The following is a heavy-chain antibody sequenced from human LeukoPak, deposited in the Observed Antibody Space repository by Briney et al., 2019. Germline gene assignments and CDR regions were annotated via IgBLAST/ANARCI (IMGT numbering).Heavy chain of an antibody. J-gene: IGHJ5*02. CDR3: ARDPAAGIFGFEDTNWFDP. CDR2: ISSSSYI. V-gene: IGHV3-21*01. CDR1: GFTFSSYS. Sequence: GGSLRLSCAASGFTFSSYSMNWVRQAPGKGLEWVSSISSSSYIYYADSVKGRFTISRDNAKNSLYLQMNSLRAEDTAVYYCARDPAAGIFGFEDTNWFDPWGQGTLVTVSS. D-gene: IGHD6-13*01.